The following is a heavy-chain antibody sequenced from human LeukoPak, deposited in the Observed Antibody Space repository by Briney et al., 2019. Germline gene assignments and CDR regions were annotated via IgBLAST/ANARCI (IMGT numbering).Heavy chain of an antibody. CDR1: GFAFSGYW. V-gene: IGHV3-74*01. J-gene: IGHJ4*02. D-gene: IGHD4-17*01. CDR2: INSDGRST. CDR3: AREGNYADINFDY. Sequence: GGSLRLSCAASGFAFSGYWMHWVRQAPGKGLVWVSRINSDGRSTSYADSVKGRFTISRDNAKNTLYLQMNSLRAEDTAVFYCAREGNYADINFDYWGQGTLVTASS.